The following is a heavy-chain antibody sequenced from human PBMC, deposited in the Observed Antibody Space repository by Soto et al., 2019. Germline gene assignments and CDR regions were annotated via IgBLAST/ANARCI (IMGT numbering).Heavy chain of an antibody. D-gene: IGHD6-19*01. J-gene: IGHJ4*02. CDR3: ERRLFGSGWTLDS. V-gene: IGHV4-59*13. Sequence: PSETLSLTCDVSGASITTYYWSWIRQAPGKGLEWIGNVYHTGSTDYNSSLRSRVTISVDTSKNQFSLNMNSVTAADTAVYYRERRLFGSGWTLDSWGQGALVTAPQ. CDR1: GASITTYY. CDR2: VYHTGST.